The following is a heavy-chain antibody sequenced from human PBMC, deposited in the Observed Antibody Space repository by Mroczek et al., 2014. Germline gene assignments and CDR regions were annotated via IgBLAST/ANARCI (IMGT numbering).Heavy chain of an antibody. Sequence: QVQLVESGAEVKKPGASVKVSCKASGYTFTGYYMHWVRQAPGQGLEWMGWINPNSSGTNYAQKFQGRVTMTRDTSISTAYMELSRLRSDDTAVYYCARCGVVVPAQSLSCGMDVWGQGTTVTVSS. V-gene: IGHV1-2*02. J-gene: IGHJ6*02. CDR3: ARCGVVVPAQSLSCGMDV. CDR1: GYTFTGYY. D-gene: IGHD2-2*01. CDR2: INPNSSGT.